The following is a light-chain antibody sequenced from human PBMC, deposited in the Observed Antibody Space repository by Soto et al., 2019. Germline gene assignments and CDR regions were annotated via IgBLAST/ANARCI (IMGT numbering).Light chain of an antibody. V-gene: IGKV1-5*03. CDR1: QTISSW. CDR2: KAS. CDR3: QHYKSDSRT. Sequence: DIQMTQSPSTLSGSVGDRVTITCRASQTISSWLAWYQQKPGKAPNLLIYKASTLKSGVPSRVSGSGSGTECTLTISSLQPDDFATDYCQHYKSDSRTFGQGTKVDIK. J-gene: IGKJ1*01.